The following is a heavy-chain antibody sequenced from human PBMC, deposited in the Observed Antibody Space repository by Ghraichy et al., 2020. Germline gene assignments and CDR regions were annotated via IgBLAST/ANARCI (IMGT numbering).Heavy chain of an antibody. J-gene: IGHJ4*01. CDR3: ARDRSGYAFIY. V-gene: IGHV4-59*01. Sequence: IGYISNSGSTNYNPSLKSRVTLSIDTSKNQFALRVRSVTAADTAIYYCARDRSGYAFIYWG. D-gene: IGHD5-12*01. CDR2: ISNSGST.